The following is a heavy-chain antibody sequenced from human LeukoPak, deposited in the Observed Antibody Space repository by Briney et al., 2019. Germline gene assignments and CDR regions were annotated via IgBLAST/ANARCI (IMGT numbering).Heavy chain of an antibody. V-gene: IGHV6-1*01. J-gene: IGHJ6*04. Sequence: SQTLSLTCAISGDSVSSNSAAWNWNRQSPSRGLEWLGRTYYRSKWYNDYAVSVKSRITINPDTSKNQFSLQLNSVTPEDTAVYYCARVGWGRYCSSTSCYSLDVWGKGTTVTISS. CDR1: GDSVSSNSAA. CDR3: ARVGWGRYCSSTSCYSLDV. D-gene: IGHD2-2*01. CDR2: TYYRSKWYN.